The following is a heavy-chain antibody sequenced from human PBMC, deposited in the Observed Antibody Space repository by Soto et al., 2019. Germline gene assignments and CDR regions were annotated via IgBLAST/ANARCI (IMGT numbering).Heavy chain of an antibody. CDR3: ASYPGYTGRQFDS. J-gene: IGHJ4*02. CDR1: GHSITSSDYK. V-gene: IGHV4-30-4*01. CDR2: ISYLGIS. Sequence: SETLSLTCSVSGHSITSSDYKWSWVRQPPGKGLEWIGYISYLGISYYNPSLRGRVDISRDTSKNDFSLTLTSVTAADTAVYYCASYPGYTGRQFDSWGQGTLVTVSS. D-gene: IGHD2-2*02.